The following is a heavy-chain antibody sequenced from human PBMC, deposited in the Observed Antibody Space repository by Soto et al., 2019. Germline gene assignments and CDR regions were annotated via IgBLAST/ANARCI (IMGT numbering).Heavy chain of an antibody. CDR2: ISSSSTFI. D-gene: IGHD1-1*01. CDR3: ARGRPTGYSYYGMDV. CDR1: GFTFNSYS. V-gene: IGHV3-21*01. J-gene: IGHJ6*02. Sequence: GGSLRFSCAASGFTFNSYSMNWVRQAPGKGLEWVSSISSSSTFIYDADSVKGRFSISRDNAKNSLFLQMNSLRAEDTAVYFCARGRPTGYSYYGMDVWGQGTTVTSP.